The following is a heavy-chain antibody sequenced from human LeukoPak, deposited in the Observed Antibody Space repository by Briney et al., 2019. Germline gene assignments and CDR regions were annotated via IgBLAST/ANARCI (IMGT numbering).Heavy chain of an antibody. CDR2: IYSGGST. J-gene: IGHJ4*02. CDR3: ASLAAAAEGDY. V-gene: IGHV3-53*01. Sequence: GGSLRLSCAASGFSVSSNYMSWVRQAPGKGLEWVSVIYSGGSTYYADSVKGRFTISRDNAKNTLYLQMNSLRAEDTAVYYCASLAAAAEGDYWGQGTLVTVSS. D-gene: IGHD6-13*01. CDR1: GFSVSSNY.